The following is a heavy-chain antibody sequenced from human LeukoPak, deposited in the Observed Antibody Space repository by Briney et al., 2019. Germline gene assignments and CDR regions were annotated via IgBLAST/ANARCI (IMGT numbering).Heavy chain of an antibody. CDR3: TRAVAAADFSPGY. D-gene: IGHD6-13*01. Sequence: GGSLRLSCAASGFTFSSYSMNWVRQAPGKGLEWVSCIIASSSHIYYADSVKGRFTISRDNAEDSVYLQMNSLRVEDTAVYYCTRAVAAADFSPGYWGQGTLVTVSS. CDR1: GFTFSSYS. CDR2: IIASSSHI. J-gene: IGHJ4*02. V-gene: IGHV3-21*01.